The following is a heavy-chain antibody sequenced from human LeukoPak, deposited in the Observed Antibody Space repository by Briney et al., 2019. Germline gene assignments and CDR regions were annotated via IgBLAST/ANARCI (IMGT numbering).Heavy chain of an antibody. CDR2: IKQDGSEK. V-gene: IGHV3-7*01. CDR1: GFTFSSYW. Sequence: PGGSLRLSCAASGFTFSSYWMSWVRQAPGKGLEWVANIKQDGSEKYYVDSVKGRFTISRDNAKNSLYLQMNSLRAEDTAVYYCARELGDIVVVPAAAPDYWGQGTLVTVSS. D-gene: IGHD2-2*01. CDR3: ARELGDIVVVPAAAPDY. J-gene: IGHJ4*02.